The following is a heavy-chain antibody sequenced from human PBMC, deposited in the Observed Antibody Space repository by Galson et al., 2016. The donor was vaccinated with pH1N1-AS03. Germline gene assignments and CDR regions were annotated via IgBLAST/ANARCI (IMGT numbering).Heavy chain of an antibody. CDR2: IGTYT. V-gene: IGHV1-18*01. J-gene: IGHJ4*02. CDR3: ARSGSGSFYEGDF. Sequence: SVKVSCKASGYTFTNYGISWVRQAPGQGLEYMGWIGTYTIYAQKLQGRVTMTTDTSTSTAYMELRSLRSDDTAVYYCARSGSGSFYEGDFWGQGTLVSVFS. D-gene: IGHD3-10*01. CDR1: GYTFTNYG.